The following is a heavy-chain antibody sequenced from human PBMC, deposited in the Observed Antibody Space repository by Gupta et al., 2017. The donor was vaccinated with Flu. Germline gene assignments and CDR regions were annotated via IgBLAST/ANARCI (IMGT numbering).Heavy chain of an antibody. CDR3: AREFPAHSSGWYGSDY. Sequence: EVQLVESGGGLVQPGGSLRLSCAASGFTFSNYWMSWVGQAPGKGLEWVANREKDGSEKYYVDSLKGRFTSSRDNANNSLYLQMNSLRAEDTAIYYCAREFPAHSSGWYGSDYWGQGTLVTVSS. CDR2: REKDGSEK. J-gene: IGHJ4*02. D-gene: IGHD6-19*01. V-gene: IGHV3-7*01. CDR1: GFTFSNYW.